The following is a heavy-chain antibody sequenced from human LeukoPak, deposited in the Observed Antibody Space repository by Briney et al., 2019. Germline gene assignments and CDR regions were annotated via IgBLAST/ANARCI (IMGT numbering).Heavy chain of an antibody. Sequence: SETLSLTCSVSGGSISSYYWSWIRQPPGKGLEWIGYIYYSGSTNYNPSLKSRVTISVDTSKNQFSLKLSSVTAADTAVYYCARDQGLQFYYYYGMDVWGQGTTVTVSS. D-gene: IGHD5-24*01. CDR3: ARDQGLQFYYYYGMDV. CDR2: IYYSGST. CDR1: GGSISSYY. J-gene: IGHJ6*02. V-gene: IGHV4-59*01.